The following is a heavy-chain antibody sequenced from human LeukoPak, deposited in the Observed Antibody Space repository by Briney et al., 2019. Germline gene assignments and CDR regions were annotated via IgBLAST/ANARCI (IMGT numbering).Heavy chain of an antibody. V-gene: IGHV3-30*02. D-gene: IGHD1-26*01. CDR1: GFTFTRSG. J-gene: IGHJ4*02. Sequence: PGGSLRLSCVASGFTFTRSGMHWVRQAPGKGLEWVAFIQYDGDNKYYADSVKGRFTISRDDSQNTLYLQMNSLTVEDTAVYYCAKRWDSTWSYFDLWGQGTLVTVSS. CDR2: IQYDGDNK. CDR3: AKRWDSTWSYFDL.